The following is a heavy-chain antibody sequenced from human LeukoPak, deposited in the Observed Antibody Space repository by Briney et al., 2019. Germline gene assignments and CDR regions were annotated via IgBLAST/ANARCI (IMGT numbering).Heavy chain of an antibody. D-gene: IGHD2-15*01. Sequence: GESLRLSCAASGFTFSSYSMNWVRQAPGKGLEWVSSISSSSSYIYYADSVKGRFTISRDNAKNSLYLQMNSLRAEDTAVYYCASGSGYCSGGSCFVGASDVWGKGTTVTVSS. J-gene: IGHJ6*04. V-gene: IGHV3-21*01. CDR1: GFTFSSYS. CDR2: ISSSSSYI. CDR3: ASGSGYCSGGSCFVGASDV.